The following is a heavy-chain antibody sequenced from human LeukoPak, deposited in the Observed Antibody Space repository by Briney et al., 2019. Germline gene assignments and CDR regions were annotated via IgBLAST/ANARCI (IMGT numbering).Heavy chain of an antibody. CDR3: AKDGSSYYDILTGYPYWYFDL. Sequence: PGRSLRLSCAASGFTFSSYGMHWVRHAPGKGLEWVAVISYDGSNKYYADSVKGRFTISRDNSKNTLYLQMNSLRAEDTAVYYCAKDGSSYYDILTGYPYWYFDLWGRGTLVTVSS. D-gene: IGHD3-9*01. J-gene: IGHJ2*01. CDR2: ISYDGSNK. CDR1: GFTFSSYG. V-gene: IGHV3-30*18.